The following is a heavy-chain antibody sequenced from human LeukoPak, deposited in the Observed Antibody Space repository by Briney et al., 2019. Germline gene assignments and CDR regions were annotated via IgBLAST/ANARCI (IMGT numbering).Heavy chain of an antibody. V-gene: IGHV3-48*01. CDR1: GFIFSQYS. Sequence: GGSLRLSCAASGFIFSQYSINWVRQAPGKGLEWVSHIRSTGDTFYADSVKGRFTISRDNGKNTLYLQMNSLRAEDTAVYYCARGSTYYDSSGQVPFDYWGQGTLVTVSS. CDR3: ARGSTYYDSSGQVPFDY. CDR2: IRSTGDT. D-gene: IGHD3-22*01. J-gene: IGHJ4*02.